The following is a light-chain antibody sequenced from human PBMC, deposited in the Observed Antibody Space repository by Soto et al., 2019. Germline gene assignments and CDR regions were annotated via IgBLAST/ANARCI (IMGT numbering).Light chain of an antibody. CDR3: CSFAGNSIVL. J-gene: IGLJ2*01. V-gene: IGLV2-23*01. CDR1: SSDVGSYNL. CDR2: EGS. Sequence: QSALTQPASVSGSPGQSITISCTGTSSDVGSYNLVSWYQHHPGKVPKLIIYEGSKRPSGVSNRFSGSKSGNTASLTISGLQAEDEADYYCCSFAGNSIVLFGGATKLTVL.